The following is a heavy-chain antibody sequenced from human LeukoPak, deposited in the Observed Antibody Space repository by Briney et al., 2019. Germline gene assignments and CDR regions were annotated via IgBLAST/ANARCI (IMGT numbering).Heavy chain of an antibody. CDR2: ITDIGGST. CDR3: VQDQAKARSYY. Sequence: GGPLRLSSAASVFSFSTSAMTWGREAPGNGVEWGSSITDIGGSTHLANTGTARFTLSRDTSKNIQYLHMSSLRDEATAIYFCVQDQAKARSYYWGQGTLVTVSS. V-gene: IGHV3-23*01. D-gene: IGHD6-6*01. J-gene: IGHJ4*02. CDR1: VFSFSTSA.